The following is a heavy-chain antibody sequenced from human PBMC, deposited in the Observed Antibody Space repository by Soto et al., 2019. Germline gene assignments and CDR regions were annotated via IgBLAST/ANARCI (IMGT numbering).Heavy chain of an antibody. D-gene: IGHD6-13*01. V-gene: IGHV3-53*01. CDR1: GFTVSSNY. Sequence: GGSLRLSCAASGFTVSSNYMSWVRQAPGKGLEWVSVIYSGGSTYYADSVKGRFTISRDNSKNTLYLQMNSLRAEDTAVYYCARDHSSSWDYYYYGMDVWGQGTTVTVSS. CDR3: ARDHSSSWDYYYYGMDV. J-gene: IGHJ6*02. CDR2: IYSGGST.